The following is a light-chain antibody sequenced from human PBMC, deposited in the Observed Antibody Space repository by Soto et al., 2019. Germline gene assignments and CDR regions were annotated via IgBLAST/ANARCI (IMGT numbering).Light chain of an antibody. CDR3: QQYGSSPRT. J-gene: IGKJ5*01. CDR1: QSVSSSY. V-gene: IGKV3-20*01. Sequence: EIVLTQSPGTLSLSPGERATLSCRASQSVSSSYLAWYQQKPVQAPRLLIYGASSRATGIPDRFSGSGSGTDFTLTISRLEPEDFAVYYCQQYGSSPRTFGQGTRLENK. CDR2: GAS.